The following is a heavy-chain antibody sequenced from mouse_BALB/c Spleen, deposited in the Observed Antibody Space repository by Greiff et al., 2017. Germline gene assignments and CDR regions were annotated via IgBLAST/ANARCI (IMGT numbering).Heavy chain of an antibody. J-gene: IGHJ4*01. CDR3: ARDYGYAMDY. CDR1: GFNINDYY. D-gene: IGHD2-4*01. V-gene: IGHV14-1*02. Sequence: EVQLQQSGAELVRPGALVKLSCKASGFNINDYYIHWVKQRPEQGLEWIGWIDPENGNTIYDPKFQGKASITADTSSNTAYLQLSSLTSEDTAVYYCARDYGYAMDYWGQGTSVTVSS. CDR2: IDPENGNT.